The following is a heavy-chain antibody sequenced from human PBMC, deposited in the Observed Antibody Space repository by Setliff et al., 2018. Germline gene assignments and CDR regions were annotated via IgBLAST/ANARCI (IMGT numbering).Heavy chain of an antibody. CDR2: INSGGSST. Sequence: GGSLRLSCAASGFTFSSSSMTWVRQAPGKGLEWVSAINSGGSSTYYADSVKGRFTISRDNSKNTLCLQMNSLRAEDTAIYSCAKFSSVPGSRFFDYWGQGALVTVSS. D-gene: IGHD2-2*01. CDR3: AKFSSVPGSRFFDY. V-gene: IGHV3-23*01. J-gene: IGHJ4*02. CDR1: GFTFSSSS.